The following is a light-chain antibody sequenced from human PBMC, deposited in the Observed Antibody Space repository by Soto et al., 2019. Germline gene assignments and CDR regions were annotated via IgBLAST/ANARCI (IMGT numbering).Light chain of an antibody. CDR3: YSYAGRNIGV. V-gene: IGLV2-8*01. J-gene: IGLJ3*02. CDR2: GVT. Sequence: QSALAQPPSASGSPGQSVTISCTGSGSDIGAYNFVSWYQQHPGKAPKLMIFGVTERPSGVPDRFSGSKSGNTASPTVSGLQADDEAVYYCYSYAGRNIGVFGGGTKLTVL. CDR1: GSDIGAYNF.